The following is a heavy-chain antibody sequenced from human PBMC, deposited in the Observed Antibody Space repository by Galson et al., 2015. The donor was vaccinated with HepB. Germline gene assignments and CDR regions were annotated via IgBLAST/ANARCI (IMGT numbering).Heavy chain of an antibody. Sequence: SLRLSCAASGFTFSSYNMNWLRQAPGKGLEWVSYISSSSSTIYYADSVKGRFTISRDNAKNSLYLQMNSLRAEDTAVYYCALGGDSSGYEGLLGYWGQGTLVTVSS. CDR1: GFTFSSYN. CDR2: ISSSSSTI. CDR3: ALGGDSSGYEGLLGY. V-gene: IGHV3-48*04. J-gene: IGHJ4*02. D-gene: IGHD3-22*01.